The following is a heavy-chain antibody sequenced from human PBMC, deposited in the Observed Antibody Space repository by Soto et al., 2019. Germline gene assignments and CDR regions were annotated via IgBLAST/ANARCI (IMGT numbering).Heavy chain of an antibody. CDR2: IYYSGDT. J-gene: IGHJ4*02. V-gene: IGHV4-31*03. CDR3: ARGRVAGCFDY. CDR1: GVSISSGNYY. Sequence: SETLSLTCPFSGVSISSGNYYWSWIRQHPGKGLEWLEYIYYSGDTYYNPSLKSRVTISVDTSKNQFSLKLNSVTAADTAVYYCARGRVAGCFDYWGQGTLVTVSS. D-gene: IGHD6-19*01.